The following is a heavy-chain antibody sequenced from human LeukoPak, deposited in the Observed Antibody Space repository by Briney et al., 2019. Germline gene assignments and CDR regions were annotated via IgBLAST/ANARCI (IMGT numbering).Heavy chain of an antibody. V-gene: IGHV1-3*01. J-gene: IGHJ4*02. Sequence: ASVKVSCKASGYTFSSYGISWVRQAPGQRLEWMGWINAGNGNTKYSQKFQGRVTITRDRSASTAYMELSSLRSEDTAVYYCARGLGASGSYEDYWGQGTLVTVSS. CDR3: ARGLGASGSYEDY. CDR1: GYTFSSYG. CDR2: INAGNGNT. D-gene: IGHD1-26*01.